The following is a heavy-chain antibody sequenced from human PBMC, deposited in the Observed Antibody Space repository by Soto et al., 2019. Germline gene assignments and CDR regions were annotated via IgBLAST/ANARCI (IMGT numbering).Heavy chain of an antibody. J-gene: IGHJ6*02. V-gene: IGHV3-21*01. CDR3: ARNQDIVVVHYYYALDV. Sequence: EVQLVESGGGLVQPGGSLRLSCAAAGFTFSAYTMNWVRQAPGKGLEWVSSIDRSSSYIYYADSVKGRFTISRDNAKNSLYLQMNSLRAEDTAIYYCARNQDIVVVHYYYALDVWGQGTTVTVSS. D-gene: IGHD2-15*01. CDR2: IDRSSSYI. CDR1: GFTFSAYT.